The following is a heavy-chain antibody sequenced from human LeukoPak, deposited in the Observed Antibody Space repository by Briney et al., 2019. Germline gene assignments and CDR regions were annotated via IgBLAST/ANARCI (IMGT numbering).Heavy chain of an antibody. CDR2: TSPKSGDR. D-gene: IGHD4-17*01. J-gene: IGHJ4*02. V-gene: IGHV1-2*02. CDR1: GHTFTDYF. Sequence: GASVKVSCKISGHTFTDYFIHWVRQAPGQGLEWMGWTSPKSGDRKCTQKFRGMVTMTRDTSISTVYMELDRLTFDDTAVYFCARDNYGTLDYWGQGSLVTVSS. CDR3: ARDNYGTLDY.